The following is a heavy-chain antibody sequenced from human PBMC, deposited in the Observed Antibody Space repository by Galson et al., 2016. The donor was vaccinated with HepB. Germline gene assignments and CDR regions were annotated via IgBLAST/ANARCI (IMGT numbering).Heavy chain of an antibody. CDR1: GYTFTNYG. Sequence: SVKVSCKASGYTFTNYGISWVRQAPGQGLEWMGWISVKYGNTDYAQNFQGRIAMTTDTSTRTAYMALRSLRSNDTAVYYCARGAGQGVFWGQGTLVTVSS. V-gene: IGHV1-18*04. CDR2: ISVKYGNT. D-gene: IGHD3-10*01. CDR3: ARGAGQGVF. J-gene: IGHJ4*02.